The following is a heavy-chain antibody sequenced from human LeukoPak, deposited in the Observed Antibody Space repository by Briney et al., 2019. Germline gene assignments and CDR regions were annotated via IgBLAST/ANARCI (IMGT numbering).Heavy chain of an antibody. CDR1: GGSISSYY. V-gene: IGHV4-59*01. D-gene: IGHD1-26*01. J-gene: IGHJ5*02. Sequence: PSETLSLTCTVSGGSISSYYWSWIRQPPGMRLEWIGYIYYSGSTNYNPSLKSRVTISVDTSRNQFSLRLSSVTAADTAVYFCARTRVLGASGWFDPWGQGTLVTVSS. CDR2: IYYSGST. CDR3: ARTRVLGASGWFDP.